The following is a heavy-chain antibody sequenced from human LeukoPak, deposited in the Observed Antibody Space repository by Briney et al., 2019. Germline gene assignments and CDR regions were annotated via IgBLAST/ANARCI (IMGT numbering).Heavy chain of an antibody. CDR2: INPNSGGT. D-gene: IGHD6-13*01. V-gene: IGHV1-2*02. CDR3: ARDRSRYSSSWYFSDYYGMDV. Sequence: ASVKVSCKASGYTFTGYYMHWVRQAPGQGLEWMGWINPNSGGTNYAQKFQGRATITRDTSASTAYMELSSLRSEDTAVYYCARDRSRYSSSWYFSDYYGMDVWGQGTTVTVSS. J-gene: IGHJ6*02. CDR1: GYTFTGYY.